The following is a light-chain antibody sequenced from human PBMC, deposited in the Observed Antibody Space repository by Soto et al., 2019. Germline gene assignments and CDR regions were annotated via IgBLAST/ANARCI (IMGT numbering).Light chain of an antibody. CDR2: GAS. CDR1: QTVAGNS. CDR3: QQCGPSLKCT. J-gene: IGKJ2*02. Sequence: EIVWTQSQGTLSLSPGDRATLSCRASQTVAGNSLAWYQQNPGQAPRLLIYGASNRATGIPDRFSGSGSGTDFTLTIRLLDPEEFAVYYCQQCGPSLKCTFGQGTTLE. V-gene: IGKV3-20*01.